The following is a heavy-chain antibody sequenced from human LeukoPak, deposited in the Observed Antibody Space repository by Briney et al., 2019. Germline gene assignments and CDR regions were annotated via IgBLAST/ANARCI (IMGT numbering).Heavy chain of an antibody. CDR1: GYSISSGYY. CDR3: ARRRMNWDAFDY. CDR2: IYHSGST. Sequence: SETLSLTCAVSGYSISSGYYWGWIRQPPGKGLEWIGSIYHSGSTYYNPSLKSRVTISVDASKNQFSLKLSSVTAADTAVCYCARRRMNWDAFDYWGQGTLVTVSS. V-gene: IGHV4-38-2*01. D-gene: IGHD1-1*01. J-gene: IGHJ4*02.